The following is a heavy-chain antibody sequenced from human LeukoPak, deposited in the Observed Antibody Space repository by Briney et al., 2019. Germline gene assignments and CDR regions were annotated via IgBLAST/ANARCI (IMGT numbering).Heavy chain of an antibody. V-gene: IGHV3-30*02. CDR2: IRYDGSNK. D-gene: IGHD2-2*01. CDR3: AKDLQLGDIVVVPGFPMDV. J-gene: IGHJ6*04. CDR1: GFTFSSYG. Sequence: GGSLRLSCAASGFTFSSYGMHLVRQAPGKGLEWVAFIRYDGSNKYYADSVKGRFTISRDNSKNTLYLQMNSLRAEDTAVYYCAKDLQLGDIVVVPGFPMDVWGKGTTVTVSS.